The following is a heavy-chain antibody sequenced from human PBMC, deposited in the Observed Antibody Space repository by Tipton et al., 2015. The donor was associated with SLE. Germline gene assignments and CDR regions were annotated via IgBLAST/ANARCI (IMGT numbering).Heavy chain of an antibody. CDR1: GGSISSGSYY. Sequence: TLSLTCTVSGGSISSGSYYWSWIRQPAGKGLEWIVYIYTSGSTNYNPSLKSRVTISVDTSKNQFSLKLSSVTAADTAVYYCAREDTARAFDIWGQGTMVTVSS. D-gene: IGHD5-18*01. V-gene: IGHV4-61*09. CDR2: IYTSGST. J-gene: IGHJ3*02. CDR3: AREDTARAFDI.